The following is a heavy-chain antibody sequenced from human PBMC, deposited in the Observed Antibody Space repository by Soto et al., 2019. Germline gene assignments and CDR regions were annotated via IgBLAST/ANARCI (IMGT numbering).Heavy chain of an antibody. Sequence: GGSLRLSCTISGFTAGDYALSWVRQAPGKGLEWVGFIRGKASRGTTEYAASLKGRFSISRDDSKGVAWLQMSSLKTEDTAVYYCTTDRLRLAGRSPRNNDYWGQGTLVTVSS. CDR1: GFTAGDYA. J-gene: IGHJ4*02. CDR2: IRGKASRGTT. V-gene: IGHV3-49*04. D-gene: IGHD6-19*01. CDR3: TTDRLRLAGRSPRNNDY.